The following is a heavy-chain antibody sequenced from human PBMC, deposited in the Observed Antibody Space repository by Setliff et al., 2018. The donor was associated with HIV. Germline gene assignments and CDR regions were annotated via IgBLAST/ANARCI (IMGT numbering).Heavy chain of an antibody. J-gene: IGHJ4*02. CDR2: ISAGSSLI. CDR3: ARDSGTVGADDY. D-gene: IGHD1-26*01. CDR1: GFTFSSFV. V-gene: IGHV3-48*01. Sequence: PGGSLRLSCAASGFTFSSFVMTWVRQAPGKGLEWVAYISAGSSLIYYVESVKGRFTISRDNAKNSLYLQMNTLRTEDTAVYYCARDSGTVGADDYWGQGTLVTVSS.